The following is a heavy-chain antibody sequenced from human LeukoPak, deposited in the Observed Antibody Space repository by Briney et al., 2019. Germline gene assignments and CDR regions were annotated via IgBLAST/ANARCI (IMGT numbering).Heavy chain of an antibody. V-gene: IGHV3-30*04. Sequence: GGSLRLSCEASGFTLSNSAMHWVRQAPGKGLEWVTVISSDGSNKYYADSVKGRFTISRDNAKNSLYLQMNSLRAEDTAVYYCAELGITMIGGVWGKGTTVAISS. D-gene: IGHD3-10*02. CDR1: GFTLSNSA. J-gene: IGHJ6*04. CDR2: ISSDGSNK. CDR3: AELGITMIGGV.